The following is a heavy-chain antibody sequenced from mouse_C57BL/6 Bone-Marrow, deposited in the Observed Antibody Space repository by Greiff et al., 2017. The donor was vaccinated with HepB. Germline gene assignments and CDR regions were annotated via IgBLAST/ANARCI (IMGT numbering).Heavy chain of an antibody. J-gene: IGHJ4*01. CDR2: INPGSGGT. V-gene: IGHV1-54*01. CDR1: GYAFTNYL. D-gene: IGHD2-5*01. CDR3: ARPYYSNYSAMDY. Sequence: VKLMESGAELVRPGTSVKVSCKASGYAFTNYLIEWVKQRPGQGLEWIGVINPGSGGTNYNEKFKGKATLTADKSSSTAYMQLSSLTSEDSAVYFCARPYYSNYSAMDYWGQGTSVTVSS.